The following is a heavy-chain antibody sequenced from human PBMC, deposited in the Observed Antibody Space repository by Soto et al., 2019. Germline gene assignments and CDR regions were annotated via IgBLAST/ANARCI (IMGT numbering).Heavy chain of an antibody. CDR1: GYTFTGYY. V-gene: IGHV1-2*04. J-gene: IGHJ6*03. D-gene: IGHD3-3*01. Sequence: ASVKVSCKASGYTFTGYYMHWVRQAPGQGLEWMGWINPNSGGTNYAQKFQGWVTMTRDTSISTAYMELSRLRSDDTAVYYCARGPNFLSGYQDYYYYMDVCGKGTSVTVSS. CDR2: INPNSGGT. CDR3: ARGPNFLSGYQDYYYYMDV.